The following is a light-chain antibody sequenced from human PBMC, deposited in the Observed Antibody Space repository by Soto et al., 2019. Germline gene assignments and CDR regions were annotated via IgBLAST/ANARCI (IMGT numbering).Light chain of an antibody. CDR3: QQSYRLPLT. CDR2: AAS. CDR1: QSISSY. J-gene: IGKJ4*01. V-gene: IGKV1-39*01. Sequence: DIQMTQSPSSLSASVGDRVTITCRASQSISSYLNWYEQKPGKAPNLLIYAASTLQSGVPPRFRGSGSGTKFTLTIDSLQPEDFATYFCQQSYRLPLTFGGGTKVDI.